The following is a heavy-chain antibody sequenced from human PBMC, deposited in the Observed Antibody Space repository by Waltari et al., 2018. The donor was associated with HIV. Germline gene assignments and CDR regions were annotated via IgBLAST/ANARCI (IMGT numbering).Heavy chain of an antibody. CDR1: VFSFSDYA. Sequence: QVQLVESGGGVVPPGTSLTLSCAASVFSFSDYAMHWVRQPPGKGLEWVASVIYDGSNEDYADSVTGRLTVSRDNSKNTLYLQMDSLRPEDTAVYYCATNSGSYRQGWFDPWGQGTQVTVSS. CDR3: ATNSGSYRQGWFDP. J-gene: IGHJ5*02. V-gene: IGHV3-30*01. CDR2: VIYDGSNE. D-gene: IGHD1-26*01.